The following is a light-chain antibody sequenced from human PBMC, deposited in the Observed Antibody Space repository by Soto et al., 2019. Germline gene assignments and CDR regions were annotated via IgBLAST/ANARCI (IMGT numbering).Light chain of an antibody. J-gene: IGLJ2*01. V-gene: IGLV2-23*01. CDR2: EGS. Sequence: QSALTQPASVSGSPGQSITLSCTGTSSDVGSYNLVSWYQQHPGKAPKLMIYEGSKRPSGVSNRFSGSKSGNTASLTISGLQAEDEADYDCCSYAGSSTDVVFGGGTKLTVL. CDR3: CSYAGSSTDVV. CDR1: SSDVGSYNL.